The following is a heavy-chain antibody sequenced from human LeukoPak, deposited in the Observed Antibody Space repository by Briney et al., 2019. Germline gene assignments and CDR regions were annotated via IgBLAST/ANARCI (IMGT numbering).Heavy chain of an antibody. CDR2: ISYDGRNK. J-gene: IGHJ2*01. V-gene: IGHV3-30*03. Sequence: GGSLRLSCAASGFTFSSYGMHWVRQAPGKGLEWVAAISYDGRNKEYVDSLKGRFTISRDNSKNTLYLQMNSLRAEDTAVYYCARDLGLYWYFDLWGRGTLVTVSS. CDR1: GFTFSSYG. CDR3: ARDLGLYWYFDL. D-gene: IGHD7-27*01.